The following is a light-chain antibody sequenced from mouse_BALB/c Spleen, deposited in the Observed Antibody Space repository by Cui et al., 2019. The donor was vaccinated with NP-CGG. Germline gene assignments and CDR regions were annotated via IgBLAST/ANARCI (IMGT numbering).Light chain of an antibody. CDR3: ALWYSNHWV. Sequence: QAVVTQESALTTSPGETVTLTCRSSTGAVTTSNYANWVQEKPDHLFTGIIGGTNNRAPGVPARFSGSLIGDKAALTITGAQTEDEAIYFCALWYSNHWVFGGGTKLTFL. CDR1: TGAVTTSNY. J-gene: IGLJ1*01. V-gene: IGLV1*01. CDR2: GTN.